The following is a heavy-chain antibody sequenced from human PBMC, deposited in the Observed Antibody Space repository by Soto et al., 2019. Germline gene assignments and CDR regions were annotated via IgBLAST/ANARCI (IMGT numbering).Heavy chain of an antibody. CDR1: GYTFTVYY. J-gene: IGHJ4*02. CDR3: ARDLAKGGGSAGFDY. CDR2: INPKSGGT. Sequence: ASVRVSCKASGYTFTVYYMHWVRQAPGQGLEWMGWINPKSGGTMYPQKFQGRVTMTWDTSISTAYMALTRLRSDDTAVYYCARDLAKGGGSAGFDYWGQGTLVTVSS. D-gene: IGHD1-26*01. V-gene: IGHV1-2*02.